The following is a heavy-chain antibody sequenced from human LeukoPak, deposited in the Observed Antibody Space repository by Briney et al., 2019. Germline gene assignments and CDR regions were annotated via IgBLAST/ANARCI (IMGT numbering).Heavy chain of an antibody. D-gene: IGHD1-14*01. V-gene: IGHV3-23*01. J-gene: IGHJ4*02. CDR3: AKLNLAETNY. CDR2: ISGRSSST. Sequence: GGSLRLSCAASGFTFSSYWLSWVGQAPGKGLEWVSGISGRSSSTYYAYSVKGRFTISMQMNSLRVEDTAVYYCAKLNLAETNYWGQGTLVTVSS. CDR1: GFTFSSYW.